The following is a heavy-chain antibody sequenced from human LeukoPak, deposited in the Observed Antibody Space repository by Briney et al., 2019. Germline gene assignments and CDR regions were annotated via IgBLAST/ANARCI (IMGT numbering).Heavy chain of an antibody. CDR3: ARDDGGNSYYYYGMDV. Sequence: GSLRLSCAASGFTVSSNYMSWIRQPPGKGLEWIGYIYYSGSTNYNPSLKSRVTISVDTSKNQFSLKLSSVTAADTAVYYCARDDGGNSYYYYGMDVWGQGTTVTVSS. J-gene: IGHJ6*02. CDR2: IYYSGST. CDR1: GFTVSSNY. D-gene: IGHD4-23*01. V-gene: IGHV4-59*02.